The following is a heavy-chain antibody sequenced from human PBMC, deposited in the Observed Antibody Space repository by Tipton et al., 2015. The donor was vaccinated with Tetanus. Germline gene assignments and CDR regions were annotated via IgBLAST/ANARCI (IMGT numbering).Heavy chain of an antibody. CDR2: IYYSGST. J-gene: IGHJ4*02. D-gene: IGHD6-13*01. CDR1: GGSISSHY. Sequence: TLSLTCTVSGGSISSHYWSWIRQPPGKGLEWIGYIYYSGSTNYNPSLKSRVTISVDTSKNQFSLNLSSVTAADTAVYYCARGGITAAGILDYWGQGTLVTVSS. CDR3: ARGGITAAGILDY. V-gene: IGHV4-59*11.